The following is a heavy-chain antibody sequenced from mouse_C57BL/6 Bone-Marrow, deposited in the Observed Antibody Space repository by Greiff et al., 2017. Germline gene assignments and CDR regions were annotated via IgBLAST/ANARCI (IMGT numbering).Heavy chain of an antibody. V-gene: IGHV1-81*01. CDR3: AKGGSNPFAY. Sequence: QVQLQQSGAELARPGASVKLSCKASGYTFTSYGISWVKQRTGQGLEWIGEIYPRSGNPYYNEKFKGKATLTADKSSSTAYMELRSLTSEDSAVYFCAKGGSNPFAYWGQGTLVTVSA. J-gene: IGHJ3*01. CDR2: IYPRSGNP. D-gene: IGHD2-5*01. CDR1: GYTFTSYG.